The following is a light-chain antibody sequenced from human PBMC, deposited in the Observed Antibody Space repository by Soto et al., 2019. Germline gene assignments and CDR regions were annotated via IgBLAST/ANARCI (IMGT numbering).Light chain of an antibody. Sequence: EIVMTQSPATLSVSPGERATLSCRASQSVSSNLAWYQQKPGQAPRLLIYGASTRATGIPARFSGSGSGTEFTLTISSLQSEDFAVYYCQQYNNWPLYTFGQVTKVDIK. CDR2: GAS. J-gene: IGKJ2*01. V-gene: IGKV3-15*01. CDR1: QSVSSN. CDR3: QQYNNWPLYT.